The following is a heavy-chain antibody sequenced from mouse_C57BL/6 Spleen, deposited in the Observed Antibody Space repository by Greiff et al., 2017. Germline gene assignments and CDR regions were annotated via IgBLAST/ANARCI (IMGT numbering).Heavy chain of an antibody. CDR2: IDPYSGGT. J-gene: IGHJ4*01. CDR1: GYTFTSYW. V-gene: IGHV1-72*01. CDR3: ARENGYYAMDY. Sequence: VQLKQPGAELVKPGASVKLSCKASGYTFTSYWMHWVKQRPGRGLEWIGRIDPYSGGTKYNEKIKSKATLTVDKPSSTAYMQLSSLTSYDSAVYYCARENGYYAMDYWGQGTSVTVSS.